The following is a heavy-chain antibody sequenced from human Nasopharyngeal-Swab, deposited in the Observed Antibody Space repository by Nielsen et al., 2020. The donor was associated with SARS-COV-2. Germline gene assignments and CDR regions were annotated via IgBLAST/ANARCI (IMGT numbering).Heavy chain of an antibody. CDR3: AKDYYGSGSYTRSHYYYGMDV. D-gene: IGHD3-10*01. V-gene: IGHV3-9*01. CDR1: GFTFDDYA. J-gene: IGHJ6*02. CDR2: ISWNSGSI. Sequence: SLKISCAASGFTFDDYAMYWVRQAPGKGLEWVSGISWNSGSIGYADSVKGRFTISRDNAKNSLYLQMNSLRAEDTALYYCAKDYYGSGSYTRSHYYYGMDVWGQGTTVTVSS.